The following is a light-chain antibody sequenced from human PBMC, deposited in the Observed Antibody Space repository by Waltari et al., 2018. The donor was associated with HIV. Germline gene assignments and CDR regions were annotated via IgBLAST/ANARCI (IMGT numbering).Light chain of an antibody. CDR1: TSDIGGYNY. J-gene: IGLJ2*01. Sequence: QSALTQPPSASGSPGQSVTISCTGTTSDIGGYNYVSWYQHHPGKPPKLLWYEVTQRPAGAPDRFAGSKSGNTASLTVSGLQAGDEADYHCSSYAGSKNVIFGGGTKLTVL. CDR2: EVT. V-gene: IGLV2-8*01. CDR3: SSYAGSKNVI.